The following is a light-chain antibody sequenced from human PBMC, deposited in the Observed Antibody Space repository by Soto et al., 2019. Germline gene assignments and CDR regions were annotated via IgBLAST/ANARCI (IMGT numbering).Light chain of an antibody. J-gene: IGKJ1*01. Sequence: ENVLSMSPGTLSLSKGERATLSCRASQNLGTLYLAWFQQKSGQAPRLLIYSASRRATGIPDRFTGSGSGTDFTLTINIVEPEDFAVYFCQQYAFLPRRLAQGTMVDIK. V-gene: IGKV3-20*01. CDR2: SAS. CDR1: QNLGTLY. CDR3: QQYAFLPRR.